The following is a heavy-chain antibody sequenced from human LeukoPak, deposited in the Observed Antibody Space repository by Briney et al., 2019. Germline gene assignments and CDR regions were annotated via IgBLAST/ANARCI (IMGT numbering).Heavy chain of an antibody. CDR3: AKAGYSYATGYQFDY. D-gene: IGHD5-18*01. J-gene: IGHJ4*02. CDR2: IYYTGAT. V-gene: IGHV4-59*01. Sequence: KPSETLSLTCTVSRGSISNYYWTWIRLPPGKGLEWIGYIYYTGATYYSPSLKSRVTISLDTSKNQFSLKLTSVTAAAAAVYYCAKAGYSYATGYQFDYWGQGALVTVSS. CDR1: RGSISNYY.